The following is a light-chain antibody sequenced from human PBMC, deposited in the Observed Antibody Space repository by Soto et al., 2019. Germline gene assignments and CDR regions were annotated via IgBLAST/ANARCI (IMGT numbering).Light chain of an antibody. CDR3: QQYNNWPRT. CDR1: QSVSSN. CDR2: GAS. V-gene: IGKV3-15*01. Sequence: EIVMTQSPDTLSVSPGERATLSCRASQSVSSNLAWYQQKPGQAPRLLIYGASTRATGIPARFSGSGSGTELTLTISSLQSEDFAVYYCQQYNNWPRTFGQGTKV. J-gene: IGKJ1*01.